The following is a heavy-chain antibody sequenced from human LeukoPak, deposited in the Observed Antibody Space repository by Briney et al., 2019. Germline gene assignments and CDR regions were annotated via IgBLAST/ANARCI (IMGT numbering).Heavy chain of an antibody. D-gene: IGHD3-16*02. J-gene: IGHJ4*02. CDR1: GFTFSSYA. CDR3: AKRGVIYGAPVGYFDY. V-gene: IGHV3-30-3*01. Sequence: GGSLRLSCAASGFTFSSYAMHWVRQAPGKGLEWVAVISYDGSNKYYADSVKGRFTISRDNSKNTLFLQMNSLRAEDTAVYFCAKRGVIYGAPVGYFDYWGQGTLVTVSS. CDR2: ISYDGSNK.